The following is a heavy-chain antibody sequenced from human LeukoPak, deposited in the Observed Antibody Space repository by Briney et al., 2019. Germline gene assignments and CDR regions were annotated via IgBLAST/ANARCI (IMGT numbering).Heavy chain of an antibody. D-gene: IGHD2-2*01. J-gene: IGHJ3*02. CDR1: GFTFSSYS. CDR3: ATESTYRRYCPSTSCPFDAFEI. V-gene: IGHV3-21*01. CDR2: ISSSSSYI. Sequence: GGSLRLSCAASGFTFSSYSMNWVRQAPGKGLEWVSSISSSSSYIYYADSVKGRFTISRDNAKNSLYLQLNSLTAEDTAVYYCATESTYRRYCPSTSCPFDAFEIWGQGTMVTVSS.